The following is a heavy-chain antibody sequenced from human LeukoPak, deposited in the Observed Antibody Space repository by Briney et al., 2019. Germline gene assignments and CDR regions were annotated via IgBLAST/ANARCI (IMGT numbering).Heavy chain of an antibody. CDR3: ARGASHYYDSSGYRNWFDP. V-gene: IGHV3-11*01. J-gene: IGHJ5*02. CDR1: GFTFSDYY. D-gene: IGHD3-22*01. Sequence: PGGSLRLSCAASGFTFSDYYMSWIRQAPGKGLEWVSYISSSGSTIYYADSVKGRFTISRDNAKNSLYLQMNSLRTEDTAVYYCARGASHYYDSSGYRNWFDPWGQGTLVTVSS. CDR2: ISSSGSTI.